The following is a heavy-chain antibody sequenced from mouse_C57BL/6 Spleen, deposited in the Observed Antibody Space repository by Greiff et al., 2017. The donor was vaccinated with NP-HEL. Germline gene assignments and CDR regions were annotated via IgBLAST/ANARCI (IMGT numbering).Heavy chain of an antibody. CDR2: IWRGGST. V-gene: IGHV2-5*01. Sequence: VQLQQSGPGLVQPSQSLSITCTVSGFSLTSYGVHWVRQSPGKGLEWLGVIWRGGSTDYNAAFMSRLSITKDNSKSQVFFKMNSLQADDTAIYYCAKMDDGYPGYFDYWGQCTTLTVSS. J-gene: IGHJ2*01. D-gene: IGHD2-3*01. CDR1: GFSLTSYG. CDR3: AKMDDGYPGYFDY.